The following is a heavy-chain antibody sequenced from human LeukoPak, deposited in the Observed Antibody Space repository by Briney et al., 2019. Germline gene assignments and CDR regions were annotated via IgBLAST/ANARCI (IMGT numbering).Heavy chain of an antibody. CDR2: ISSSSSYI. J-gene: IGHJ4*02. D-gene: IGHD6-13*01. CDR1: GFTFSSYS. Sequence: GGSLRLSCAASGFTFSSYSMNWVRQAPGKGVEWVSSISSSSSYIYYADSVKGRFTISRDNAKNSLYLQMNSLRAEDTAVYYCARVEYSSSWSPSGYWGQGTLVTVSS. CDR3: ARVEYSSSWSPSGY. V-gene: IGHV3-21*01.